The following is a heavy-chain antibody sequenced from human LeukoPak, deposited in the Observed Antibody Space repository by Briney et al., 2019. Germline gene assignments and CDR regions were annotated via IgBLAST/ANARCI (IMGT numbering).Heavy chain of an antibody. Sequence: SGPALVEPTQTLTLTCTFSGFPLLTSGVSVTWIRQPPGRALEWLARIDWDDDKYYNTSLEARLTISKDTSKNQVILTVTDMDPVDSATYYCARMYFGDYKDMDVWGKGTTVTVSS. CDR3: ARMYFGDYKDMDV. V-gene: IGHV2-70*11. D-gene: IGHD3-10*01. CDR2: IDWDDDK. J-gene: IGHJ6*03. CDR1: GFPLLTSGVS.